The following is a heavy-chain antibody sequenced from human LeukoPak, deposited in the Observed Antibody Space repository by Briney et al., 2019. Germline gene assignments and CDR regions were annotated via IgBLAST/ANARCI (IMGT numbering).Heavy chain of an antibody. J-gene: IGHJ3*02. D-gene: IGHD3-10*01. CDR3: ARQDYYGSGSYGTPDAFDI. CDR1: GGSFSGYY. V-gene: IGHV4-34*01. CDR2: INHSGST. Sequence: ASETLSLTCAVYGGSFSGYYWSWIRQSPGKGLEWIGEINHSGSTNYNPSLKSRVTISVDTSKNQFSLKLSSVTAADTAVYYCARQDYYGSGSYGTPDAFDIWGQGTMVTVSS.